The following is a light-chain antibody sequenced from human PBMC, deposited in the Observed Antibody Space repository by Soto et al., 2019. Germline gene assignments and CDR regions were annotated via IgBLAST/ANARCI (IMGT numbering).Light chain of an antibody. CDR2: SAY. J-gene: IGKJ1*01. Sequence: DIQMTQSPSSLSASVGDRVTITCRASQNIDTYLNWYLQKPGQAPKLLIYSAYSLQSGVSPRFSGDGSGTDFTLTIRSLQPEDFATYYCQQSYNFPRTFGQGTTV. CDR1: QNIDTY. CDR3: QQSYNFPRT. V-gene: IGKV1-39*01.